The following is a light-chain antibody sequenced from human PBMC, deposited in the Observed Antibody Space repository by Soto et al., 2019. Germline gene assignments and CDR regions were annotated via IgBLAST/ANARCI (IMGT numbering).Light chain of an antibody. CDR3: QPCGSSPMYT. CDR2: GAS. J-gene: IGKJ2*01. CDR1: QTVGSGY. V-gene: IGKV3-20*01. Sequence: EIVLTQSPGTLSLSPGERATLSCRASQTVGSGYLAWYQHKPGQAPRLLIYGASSRATGIPDRFSGSGSGTDFTLTISRLEPEDFAVYFCQPCGSSPMYTFGQGTKLEIK.